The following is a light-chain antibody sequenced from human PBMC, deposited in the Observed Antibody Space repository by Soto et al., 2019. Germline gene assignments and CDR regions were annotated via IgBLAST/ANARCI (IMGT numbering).Light chain of an antibody. J-gene: IGKJ4*01. Sequence: DIQMTHSPSTLSASVGDRVIITCRASQSISRRLAWYQQKPGKAPRLLIYDVSTLESGVPSRFSGSGSGTEFTLTISGLQPDDFATYYCQQSYVTPLTFGGGTKVDNK. V-gene: IGKV1-5*01. CDR1: QSISRR. CDR3: QQSYVTPLT. CDR2: DVS.